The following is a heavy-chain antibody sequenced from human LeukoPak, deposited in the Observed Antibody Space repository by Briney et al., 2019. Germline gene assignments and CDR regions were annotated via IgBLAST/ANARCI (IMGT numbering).Heavy chain of an antibody. Sequence: ASVKVSCKASGYTFTGYYIHWVRQAPGQGLEWMGIINPSGGSTSYAQKFQGRVTVTRDMSTSTVYMELSSLRSEDTAVYSCARDLYGANSGAFDIWGRGTMVTVSS. CDR3: ARDLYGANSGAFDI. J-gene: IGHJ3*02. CDR2: INPSGGST. CDR1: GYTFTGYY. V-gene: IGHV1-46*01. D-gene: IGHD4-23*01.